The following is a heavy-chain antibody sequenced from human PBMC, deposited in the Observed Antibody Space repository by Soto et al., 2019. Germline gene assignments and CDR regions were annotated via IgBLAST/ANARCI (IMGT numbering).Heavy chain of an antibody. V-gene: IGHV3-21*04. CDR1: GFTFSSYS. Sequence: GGSLRLSCAASGFTFSSYSMNWVRQAPGKGLEWVSSISSSSSYIYYADSVKGRFTISRDNAKNSLYLQMNSLRAEDTAVYYCAKSPDCTNGVCAFDLWGRGTLVTVSS. J-gene: IGHJ2*01. D-gene: IGHD2-8*01. CDR3: AKSPDCTNGVCAFDL. CDR2: ISSSSSYI.